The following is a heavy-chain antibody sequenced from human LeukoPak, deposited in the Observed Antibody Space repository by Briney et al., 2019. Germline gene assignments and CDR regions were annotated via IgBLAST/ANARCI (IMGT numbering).Heavy chain of an antibody. CDR3: ARRTVFDI. CDR2: IYYTGSSNY. CDR1: GGSISSYY. J-gene: IGHJ3*02. V-gene: IGHV4-59*05. D-gene: IGHD3/OR15-3a*01. Sequence: SETLSLTCTVSGGSISSYYWSWIRQPPGKGLEWIGYIYYTGSSNYTGSSNYNPSLKSRVTMSVDTSKNQFSLKLSSVTAADTAVYYCARRTVFDIWGQGTMVTVSS.